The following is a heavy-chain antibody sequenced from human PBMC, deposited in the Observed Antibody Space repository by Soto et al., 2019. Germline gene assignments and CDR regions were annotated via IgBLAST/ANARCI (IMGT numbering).Heavy chain of an antibody. Sequence: QVQLVESGGGVVQPGRSLRLSCAASGFTFSSYGMHWVRQAPGKGLEWVAVISYDGSNKYYADSVKGRFTISRDNSKNTLYQQMNRLRAEDTAVYYCAKDRPSGSRPYYYGMDVWGQGTTVTVSS. V-gene: IGHV3-30*18. CDR1: GFTFSSYG. D-gene: IGHD1-26*01. CDR3: AKDRPSGSRPYYYGMDV. CDR2: ISYDGSNK. J-gene: IGHJ6*02.